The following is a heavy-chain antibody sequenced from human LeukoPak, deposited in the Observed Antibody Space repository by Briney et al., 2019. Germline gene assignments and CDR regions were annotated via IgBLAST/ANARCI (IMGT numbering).Heavy chain of an antibody. J-gene: IGHJ4*02. CDR2: ISGSGGST. V-gene: IGHV3-23*01. D-gene: IGHD1-26*01. CDR3: AKVPQGGSITDY. CDR1: GFTVSSNY. Sequence: GGSLRLSCAASGFTVSSNYMSWVRQAPGKGLEWVSAISGSGGSTYYADSVKGRFTISRDNSKNTLYLQMNSLRAEDTAVYYCAKVPQGGSITDYWGQGTLVTVSS.